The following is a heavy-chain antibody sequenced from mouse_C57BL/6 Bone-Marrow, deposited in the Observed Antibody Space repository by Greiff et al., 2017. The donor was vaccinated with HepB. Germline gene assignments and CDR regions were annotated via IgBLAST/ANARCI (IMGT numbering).Heavy chain of an antibody. V-gene: IGHV10-1*01. D-gene: IGHD2-4*01. J-gene: IGHJ4*01. Sequence: EADGGLVQPKGSLKLSCAASGFSFNTYAMNWVRQAPGKGLEWVARIRSKSNNYATYYADSVKDRFTISRDDSESMLYLQMNNLKTEDTAMYYCVRHLYDYDHYYAMDYWGQGTSVTVSS. CDR2: IRSKSNNYAT. CDR1: GFSFNTYA. CDR3: VRHLYDYDHYYAMDY.